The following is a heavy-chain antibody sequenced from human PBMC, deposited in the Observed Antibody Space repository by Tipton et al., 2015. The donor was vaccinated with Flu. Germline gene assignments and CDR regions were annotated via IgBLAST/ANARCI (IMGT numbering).Heavy chain of an antibody. CDR2: IYSGGST. D-gene: IGHD7-27*01. CDR3: ARDALGIGAFDI. V-gene: IGHV3-53*01. CDR1: GFTVSSNY. Sequence: SLRLSCVASGFTVSSNYMSWVRQAPGKGLEWVSVIYSGGSTYYADSVKGRFTISRDNSKNTLYLQMNSLRAEDTAVYYCARDALGIGAFDIWGQGTMVTVSS. J-gene: IGHJ3*02.